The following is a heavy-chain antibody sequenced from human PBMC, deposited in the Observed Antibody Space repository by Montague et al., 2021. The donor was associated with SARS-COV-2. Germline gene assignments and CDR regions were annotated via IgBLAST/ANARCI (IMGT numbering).Heavy chain of an antibody. CDR3: ARVSSSWSQDYYYYMDV. J-gene: IGHJ6*03. V-gene: IGHV2-70*11. D-gene: IGHD6-13*01. CDR1: GFSVSAPGVG. Sequence: PALVKPTQTLTLTCTVSGFSVSAPGVGVGWIRQPPGKALEWLARIDWDDDKYYSTSLKTRLTISKDTSKNQVVLTMTNMDPVDTATYYCARVSSSWSQDYYYYMDVWGKGTTVTVSS. CDR2: IDWDDDK.